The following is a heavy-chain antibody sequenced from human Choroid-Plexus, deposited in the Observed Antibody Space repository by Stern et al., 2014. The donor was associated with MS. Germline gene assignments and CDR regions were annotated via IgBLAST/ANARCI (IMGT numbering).Heavy chain of an antibody. D-gene: IGHD2/OR15-2a*01. CDR2: VSYDGSNK. Sequence: VHLVESWGGVVQPGRPLRLSCVASGFTFGSCAMHWVRQAPGKGLEWVAGVSYDGSNKYYADSVKGRFTISRDNSQNTLYMQMSSLRPEDTAVYYCAKDRQYLTYFFDHWGQVSLVTVSS. CDR3: AKDRQYLTYFFDH. J-gene: IGHJ5*02. CDR1: GFTFGSCA. V-gene: IGHV3-30*18.